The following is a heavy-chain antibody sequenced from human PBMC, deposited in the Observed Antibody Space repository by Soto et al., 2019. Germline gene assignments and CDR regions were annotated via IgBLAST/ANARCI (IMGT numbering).Heavy chain of an antibody. V-gene: IGHV1-69*13. Sequence: SVKVSCKASGGTFSSYAISWVRQAPGQGLEWMGGIIPIFGTANYAQKFQGRVTITADESTSTAYMELSSLGSEDTAVYYCATYPRDYYYGMDVWGQGTTVTVSS. CDR3: ATYPRDYYYGMDV. CDR1: GGTFSSYA. J-gene: IGHJ6*02. CDR2: IIPIFGTA. D-gene: IGHD3-10*01.